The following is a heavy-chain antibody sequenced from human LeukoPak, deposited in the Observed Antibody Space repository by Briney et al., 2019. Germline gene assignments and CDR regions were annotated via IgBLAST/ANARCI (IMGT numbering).Heavy chain of an antibody. CDR3: ARDVGWYHFDY. Sequence: GGSLRLSCAASGFAFSTYWMTWVRQAPGKGLEWVTHIEQDGSQKSYVDSVKGRFTISRDNAKNSLYLQMSSLGDEDTAVYYCARDVGWYHFDYCGQGTLVTVSS. J-gene: IGHJ4*02. V-gene: IGHV3-7*03. CDR1: GFAFSTYW. D-gene: IGHD6-19*01. CDR2: IEQDGSQK.